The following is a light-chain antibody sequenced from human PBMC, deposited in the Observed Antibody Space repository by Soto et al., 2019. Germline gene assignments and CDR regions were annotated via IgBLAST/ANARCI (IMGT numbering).Light chain of an antibody. CDR3: QQRFNWPRFT. Sequence: EIVLTQSPATVSLSPGERATLSCRASQSVSSYLAWYQQKPGHAPRLLIYDASNRATGIPARFSGGGSGTDFTLTISSLEPEDFAVYYCQQRFNWPRFTFGQGTKLEIK. V-gene: IGKV3-11*01. CDR1: QSVSSY. J-gene: IGKJ2*01. CDR2: DAS.